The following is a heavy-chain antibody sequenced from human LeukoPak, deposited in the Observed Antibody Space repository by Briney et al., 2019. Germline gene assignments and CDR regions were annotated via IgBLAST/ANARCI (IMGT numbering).Heavy chain of an antibody. CDR3: ASQIGVPKYCSGGSCYPYFDY. J-gene: IGHJ4*02. V-gene: IGHV5-51*01. D-gene: IGHD2-15*01. CDR1: GYSFTSYW. Sequence: KPGESLKISCKGSGYSFTSYWIGWVRQMPGKGLEWMGIIYPGDSDTRYSPSFQGQVTISADKSISTAYLQWSSLKASDTAMYYCASQIGVPKYCSGGSCYPYFDYWGQGTLVTVSS. CDR2: IYPGDSDT.